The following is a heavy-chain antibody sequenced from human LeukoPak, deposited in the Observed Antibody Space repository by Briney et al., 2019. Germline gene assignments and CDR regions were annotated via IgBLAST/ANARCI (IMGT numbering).Heavy chain of an antibody. Sequence: ASVKVSCKASGYTFTSYYMHWMRQAPGQGPEWMGIINPRGGSTDYSHKFQDRLTMTSDTSTSTVYMELNSLRSEDTAVYFCARAGVTAATADYWGQGTLVTVSS. CDR2: INPRGGST. D-gene: IGHD6-25*01. CDR3: ARAGVTAATADY. V-gene: IGHV1-46*01. J-gene: IGHJ4*02. CDR1: GYTFTSYY.